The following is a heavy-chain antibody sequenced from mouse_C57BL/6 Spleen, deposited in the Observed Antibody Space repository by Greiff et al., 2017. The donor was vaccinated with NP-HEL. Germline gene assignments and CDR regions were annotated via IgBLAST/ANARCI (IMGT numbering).Heavy chain of an antibody. D-gene: IGHD2-3*01. V-gene: IGHV1-15*01. Sequence: VQLQQSGAELVRPGASVTLSCKASGYTFTDYEMHWVKQTPVHVLEWIGAIDPETGGTAYNQKFKGKAILTADKSSSTAYMELRSLTSEDSAVYYCTRCDGYSYYYAMDYWGQGTSVTVSS. CDR3: TRCDGYSYYYAMDY. CDR1: GYTFTDYE. CDR2: IDPETGGT. J-gene: IGHJ4*01.